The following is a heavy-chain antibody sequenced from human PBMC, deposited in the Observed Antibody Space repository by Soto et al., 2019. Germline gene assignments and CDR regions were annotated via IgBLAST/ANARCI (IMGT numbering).Heavy chain of an antibody. CDR2: IYTSGST. CDR1: GGSISSYY. J-gene: IGHJ6*02. D-gene: IGHD3-3*01. Sequence: SETLSLTCTVSGGSISSYYWSWIRQPAGKGLEWIGRIYTSGSTNYNPSLKSRVTMSVDTSKNQFSLKLSSVTAADTAVYYCARVAYYDFWKHPPEDYYGMDVWGQGTTVTVS. CDR3: ARVAYYDFWKHPPEDYYGMDV. V-gene: IGHV4-4*07.